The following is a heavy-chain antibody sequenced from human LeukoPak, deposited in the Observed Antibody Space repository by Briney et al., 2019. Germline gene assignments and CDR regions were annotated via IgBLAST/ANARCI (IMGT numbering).Heavy chain of an antibody. J-gene: IGHJ4*02. Sequence: ASVTVSCKASGGTFSSYAISWVRQAPGQGLEWMGGIIPIFGTANYAQKFQGRVTITADESTSTAYMELSSLRSEDTAVYYCAPVSGSYYGDWGQGTLVTVSS. D-gene: IGHD1-26*01. CDR2: IIPIFGTA. V-gene: IGHV1-69*13. CDR1: GGTFSSYA. CDR3: APVSGSYYGD.